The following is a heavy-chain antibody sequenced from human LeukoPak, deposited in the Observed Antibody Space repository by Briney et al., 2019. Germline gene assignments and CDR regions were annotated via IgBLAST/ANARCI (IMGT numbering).Heavy chain of an antibody. J-gene: IGHJ4*02. CDR1: GFTFSSYA. D-gene: IGHD2-8*01. CDR2: ISYDGSNK. CDR3: ARDLSGVNPFDY. V-gene: IGHV3-30*14. Sequence: GGSLRLSCAASGFTFSSYAMHWVRQAPGKGLEWVAVISYDGSNKYYADSVKGRFTISRHDSRDTLYLQMNSLRVEDTAVYYCARDLSGVNPFDYWGQGTLVTVSS.